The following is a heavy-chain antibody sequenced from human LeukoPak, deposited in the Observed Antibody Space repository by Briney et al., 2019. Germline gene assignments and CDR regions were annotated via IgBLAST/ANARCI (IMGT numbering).Heavy chain of an antibody. D-gene: IGHD2-21*01. CDR3: AKDFRIGYSAHFDY. V-gene: IGHV3-30-3*01. J-gene: IGHJ4*02. Sequence: GGSLRLSCAASGFAFNTYGMHWFRQAPGKGLEWVAVISYDGNTIHYADSVKGRFTISRDNSKNTLYLQMDSLRGEDTAVYYCAKDFRIGYSAHFDYWGQGALVTVSS. CDR2: ISYDGNTI. CDR1: GFAFNTYG.